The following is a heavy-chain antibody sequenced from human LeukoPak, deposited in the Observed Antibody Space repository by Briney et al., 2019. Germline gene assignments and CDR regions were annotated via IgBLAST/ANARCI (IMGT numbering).Heavy chain of an antibody. Sequence: PSQTLSLTCTVSGGSISSGGYYWSWMRQHPGKGLEWIGYTYYSGRTYYKPSLKSRVTISIDTSKNQFSLKLSSVTAADTAVYYCASDVRAVAGTFAFDIWGQGTMVTVSS. J-gene: IGHJ3*02. CDR1: GGSISSGGYY. V-gene: IGHV4-30-4*08. CDR2: TYYSGRT. CDR3: ASDVRAVAGTFAFDI. D-gene: IGHD6-19*01.